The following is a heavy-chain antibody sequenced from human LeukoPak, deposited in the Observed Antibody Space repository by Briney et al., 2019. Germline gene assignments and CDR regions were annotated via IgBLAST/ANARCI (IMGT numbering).Heavy chain of an antibody. CDR1: GFTFTSSA. D-gene: IGHD3-3*01. Sequence: SVKVSCKASGFTFTSSAMQRVRQARGQRLEWIGWIVVGSGNTNYAQKLQGRVTMTTDTSTSTAYMELRSLRSDDTAVYYCARNYDFWSGSLPFDYWGQGTLVTVSS. CDR2: IVVGSGNT. J-gene: IGHJ4*02. CDR3: ARNYDFWSGSLPFDY. V-gene: IGHV1-58*02.